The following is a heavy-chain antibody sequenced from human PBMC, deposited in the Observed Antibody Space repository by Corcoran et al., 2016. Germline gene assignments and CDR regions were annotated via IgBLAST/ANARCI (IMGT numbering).Heavy chain of an antibody. CDR1: GFTFSSYS. V-gene: IGHV3-21*01. CDR3: ARGSSGYLYYFDY. Sequence: EVQLVESGGGLVKPGGSLRLSCAAYGFTFSSYSMNWVRQAPGKGLEWVSSISSSSSYIYYADSVKGRFTISRDNAKNSLYLQMNSLRAEDTAVYYCARGSSGYLYYFDYWGQGTLVTVSS. D-gene: IGHD3-22*01. CDR2: ISSSSSYI. J-gene: IGHJ4*02.